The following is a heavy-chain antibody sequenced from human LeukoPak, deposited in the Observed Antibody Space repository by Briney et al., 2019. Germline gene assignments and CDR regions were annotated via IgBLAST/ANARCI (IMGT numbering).Heavy chain of an antibody. J-gene: IGHJ4*02. CDR1: GGSISSHY. CDR3: ARINSGWYFDY. V-gene: IGHV4-59*11. D-gene: IGHD6-19*01. Sequence: SETLSLTCIVSGGSISSHYWTWIRQPPGKGLEYIGYIYYSGNTNYNPSLKSRVTISVDRSKNQFSLKLTSVTAEDTAVYYCARINSGWYFDYWGQGTLVTVSS. CDR2: IYYSGNT.